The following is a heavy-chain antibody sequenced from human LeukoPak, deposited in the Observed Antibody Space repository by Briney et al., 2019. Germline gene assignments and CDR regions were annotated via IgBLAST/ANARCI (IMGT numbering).Heavy chain of an antibody. CDR3: ARRLGGTSTGFDY. CDR2: IHYSGST. CDR1: GGSISSYY. D-gene: IGHD2-2*01. V-gene: IGHV4-59*08. Sequence: SETLSLTCTVSGGSISSYYWSWIRQPPGKGLEWIGSIHYSGSTTYNPSLKSRVTISVDTSKNQFSLKLSSVTAADTAEYYCARRLGGTSTGFDYWGQGTLVTVSS. J-gene: IGHJ4*02.